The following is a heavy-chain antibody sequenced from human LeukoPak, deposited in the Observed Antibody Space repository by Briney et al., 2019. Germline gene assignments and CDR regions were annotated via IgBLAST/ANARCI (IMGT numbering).Heavy chain of an antibody. V-gene: IGHV3-30-3*01. D-gene: IGHD5-24*01. CDR1: GFTFSTYT. CDR2: ISYDGSNK. CDR3: AKDSEDGHNWAPFDY. J-gene: IGHJ4*02. Sequence: GGSLRLSCAASGFTFSTYTMHWVRQAPGKGLEWVALISYDGSNKYYADSVKGRFTISRDNSRNTLYLQMNSLRTEDTAIYYCAKDSEDGHNWAPFDYWGQGTLVTVSS.